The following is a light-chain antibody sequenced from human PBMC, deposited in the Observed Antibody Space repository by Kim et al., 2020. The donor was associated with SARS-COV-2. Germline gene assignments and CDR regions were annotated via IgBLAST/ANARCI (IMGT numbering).Light chain of an antibody. CDR2: GAS. CDR1: HGLRPSS. CDR3: QHYGTSPYT. Sequence: FPPGDGPPLSCKARHGLRPSSFAWSQQRPGQSPRLLIYGASTRAPGIPDRFSGSGSGTDFTLTISRLEPDDFAVYFCQHYGTSPYTFGQGTNLEI. J-gene: IGKJ2*01. V-gene: IGKV3-20*01.